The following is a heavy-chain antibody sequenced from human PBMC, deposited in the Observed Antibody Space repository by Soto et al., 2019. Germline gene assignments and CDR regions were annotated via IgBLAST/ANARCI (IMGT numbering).Heavy chain of an antibody. Sequence: PSETLSLTCAVYGGSFSGYYWSWIRQPPGKGLEWIGEINHSGSTNYNPSLKSRVTISVDTSKNQFSLKLSSVTAADTAVYYCAGTNRAAAGTGYYYGMDVWGQGTTVTVSS. V-gene: IGHV4-34*01. CDR3: AGTNRAAAGTGYYYGMDV. CDR2: INHSGST. CDR1: GGSFSGYY. D-gene: IGHD6-13*01. J-gene: IGHJ6*02.